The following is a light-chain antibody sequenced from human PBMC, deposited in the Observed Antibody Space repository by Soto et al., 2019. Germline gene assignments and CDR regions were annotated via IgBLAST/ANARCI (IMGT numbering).Light chain of an antibody. CDR2: VEGSGRY. CDR3: ETWDTNTRV. CDR1: NGHSSYI. Sequence: QPVLTQSSSASASLGSSVKVTCTLSNGHSSYIIAWHQQQPGKAPRYLMKVEGSGRYNKGSGVPHRFSGSSSGADRSLTISNLQSEDEADYYCETWDTNTRVFGGGTKLTVL. J-gene: IGLJ2*01. V-gene: IGLV4-60*03.